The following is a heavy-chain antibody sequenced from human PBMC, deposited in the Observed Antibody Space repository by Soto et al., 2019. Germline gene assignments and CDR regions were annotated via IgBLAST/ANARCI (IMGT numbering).Heavy chain of an antibody. CDR1: GFTFSSYA. V-gene: IGHV3-23*01. CDR2: ISGSGGST. CDR3: AKCPVVFSCVTTFDP. J-gene: IGHJ5*02. D-gene: IGHD4-4*01. Sequence: GSLRLSCAASGFTFSSYAMSWVRQAPGKGLEWVSAISGSGGSTYYADSVKGRFTISRDNSKNTLYLQMNSLRAEDTAVYYCAKCPVVFSCVTTFDPWGQGTLVTVSS.